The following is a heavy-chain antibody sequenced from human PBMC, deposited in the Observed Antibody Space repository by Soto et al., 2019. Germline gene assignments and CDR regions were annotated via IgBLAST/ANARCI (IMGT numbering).Heavy chain of an antibody. CDR2: ISYDGSNK. D-gene: IGHD3-9*01. V-gene: IGHV3-30*03. CDR1: GFTFSRYS. Sequence: PGGALRLSCAASGFTFSRYSMHRVRQAPGKGLERVAVISYDGSNKYYGDSVKGRLTMSRDNSKSTMYLQRNSLRAEDTAVYYCPSAPRLTCYYIPYYFNYWGQGTLVTLSS. J-gene: IGHJ4*02. CDR3: PSAPRLTCYYIPYYFNY.